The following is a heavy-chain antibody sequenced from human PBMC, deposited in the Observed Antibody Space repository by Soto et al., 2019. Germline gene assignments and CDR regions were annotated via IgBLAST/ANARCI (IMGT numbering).Heavy chain of an antibody. CDR2: IIPIFGTS. Sequence: SSVKVSCKASGGTFSSYAISWVRQAPGQGLEWMGGIIPIFGTSNYAQKFQGRVTITADESTSTAYMELSSLRSEDTAVYYCARDELGCSSTSCYQWFDPWGQGTLVTVSS. CDR1: GGTFSSYA. D-gene: IGHD2-2*01. CDR3: ARDELGCSSTSCYQWFDP. V-gene: IGHV1-69*13. J-gene: IGHJ5*02.